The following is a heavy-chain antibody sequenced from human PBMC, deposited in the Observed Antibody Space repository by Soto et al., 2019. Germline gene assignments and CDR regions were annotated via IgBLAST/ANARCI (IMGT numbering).Heavy chain of an antibody. CDR1: GFTFSSYG. CDR3: AREGQYSSDPYYFDY. V-gene: IGHV3-33*01. D-gene: IGHD6-19*01. J-gene: IGHJ4*02. Sequence: GGSLRLSCAASGFTFSSYGMHWVRQAPGKGLEWVAVIWYDGSNKYYADSVKGRFTISRDNSKNTLYLQMNSLRAEDTAVYYCAREGQYSSDPYYFDYWGQGTLVTVSS. CDR2: IWYDGSNK.